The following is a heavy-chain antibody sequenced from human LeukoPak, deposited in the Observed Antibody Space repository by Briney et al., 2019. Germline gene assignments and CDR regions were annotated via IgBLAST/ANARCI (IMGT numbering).Heavy chain of an antibody. CDR3: ARRDQYYYYMDV. J-gene: IGHJ6*03. CDR2: ISYSGST. Sequence: SETLSITCSVSGGSIRSHYWSWVRQPPGKGLEWIGFISYSGSTNYNPSLTGRVTLSVDTSKNQFSLKLTSVTAADTAVYYCARRDQYYYYMDVWGRGTTVTVSS. V-gene: IGHV4-59*11. CDR1: GGSIRSHY.